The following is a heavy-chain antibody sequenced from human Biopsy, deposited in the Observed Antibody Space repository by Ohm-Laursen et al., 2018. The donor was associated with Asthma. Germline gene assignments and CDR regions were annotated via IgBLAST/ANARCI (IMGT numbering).Heavy chain of an antibody. V-gene: IGHV3-30-3*01. CDR2: ITFDGSTQ. CDR3: ARDGRWFDP. J-gene: IGHJ5*02. Sequence: SLRLSCAALRFTYEMHWARQAPGKGLEWVAVITFDGSTQHYGDSVKGRFTISRDNSKNMLFLQMNSLRVEDTAVYYCARDGRWFDPWGQGTLVTVSS. CDR1: RFTYE.